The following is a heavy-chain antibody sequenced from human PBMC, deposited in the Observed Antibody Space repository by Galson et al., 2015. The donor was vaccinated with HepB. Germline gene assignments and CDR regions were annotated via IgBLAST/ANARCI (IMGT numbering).Heavy chain of an antibody. CDR2: ISWNSGSI. D-gene: IGHD3-10*01. CDR1: GFTFDDYA. V-gene: IGHV3-9*01. J-gene: IGHJ4*02. CDR3: AKDIGGYYYGSGSYYGY. Sequence: SLRLSCAASGFTFDDYAMHWVRQAPGKGLEWVSGISWNSGSIGYADSVKGRFTISRDNAKNSLYLQMNSLRAEDTALYYCAKDIGGYYYGSGSYYGYWGQGTLVTVSS.